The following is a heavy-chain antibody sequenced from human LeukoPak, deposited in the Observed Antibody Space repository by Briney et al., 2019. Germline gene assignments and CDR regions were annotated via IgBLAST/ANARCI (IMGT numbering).Heavy chain of an antibody. D-gene: IGHD3-10*01. Sequence: SETLSLTCAVYGGSFSGYYWSWIRQPPGKGLEWIGEINHSGSTNYNPSLKSRVTISVDTSKNQFSLKLSSVTAADTAVYYCARGPSYYYGSGSFPFDYWGQGTLVTVSS. J-gene: IGHJ4*02. CDR2: INHSGST. CDR3: ARGPSYYYGSGSFPFDY. CDR1: GGSFSGYY. V-gene: IGHV4-34*01.